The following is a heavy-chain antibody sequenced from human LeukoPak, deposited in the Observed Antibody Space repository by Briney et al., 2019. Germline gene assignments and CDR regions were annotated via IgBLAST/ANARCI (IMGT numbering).Heavy chain of an antibody. V-gene: IGHV1-2*02. D-gene: IGHD3-22*01. CDR2: INPNSGGT. CDR3: ASDSYDSSGYYGYYYGMDV. J-gene: IGHJ6*02. Sequence: ASVRVSCKASGYSFTDYYMHWVRQAPGQGLEWMGWINPNSGGTNYAKKFRGRITMTRDTSINTAYMELSSLRSDDTAVYYCASDSYDSSGYYGYYYGMDVWGQGTLVTVSS. CDR1: GYSFTDYY.